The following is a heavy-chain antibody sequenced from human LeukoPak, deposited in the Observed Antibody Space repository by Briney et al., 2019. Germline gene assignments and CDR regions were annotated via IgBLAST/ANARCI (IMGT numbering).Heavy chain of an antibody. D-gene: IGHD5-18*01. V-gene: IGHV4-59*11. CDR3: ATIKRGSIFGYFDF. J-gene: IGHJ4*02. CDR1: GGSISTHY. Sequence: SETLSLTCTVSGGSISTHYWSWIRQPPGKGLEWIGYVLDSERTKNNPSLKSRATLSADTSKNQFSLRLTSVTAADSAVYYCATIKRGSIFGYFDFWGQGVLVTVSS. CDR2: VLDSERT.